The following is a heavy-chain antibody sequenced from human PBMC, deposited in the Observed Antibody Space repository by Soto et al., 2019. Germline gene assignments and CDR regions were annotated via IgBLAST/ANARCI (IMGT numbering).Heavy chain of an antibody. CDR1: GGSISSSSYY. CDR2: IYYSGNT. D-gene: IGHD1-26*01. V-gene: IGHV4-39*01. Sequence: QLQLQESGPGLVKPSETLSLTCTVSGGSISSSSYYWGWIRQPPGKGLEWIGSIYYSGNTYYNPSLKSRVTISVDTSKNQFSLKLSSVTAADTAVYYCALPDLSGSYLNYFDYWGQGTLVTVSS. J-gene: IGHJ4*02. CDR3: ALPDLSGSYLNYFDY.